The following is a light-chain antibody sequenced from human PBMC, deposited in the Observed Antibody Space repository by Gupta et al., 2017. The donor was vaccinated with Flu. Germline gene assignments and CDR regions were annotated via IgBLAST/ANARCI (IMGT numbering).Light chain of an antibody. CDR2: EVT. Sequence: SDLTHPASVSRSPGQSITISCTGTHSNVGSYDLVSWYQQHPGKAPKLVIDEVTKRPSGVSNRFSGSESGDTASLTISGPQAEDEADYYCSSDAGTTRVLFGGGTRLTVL. V-gene: IGLV2-23*02. J-gene: IGLJ2*01. CDR3: SSDAGTTRVL. CDR1: HSNVGSYDL.